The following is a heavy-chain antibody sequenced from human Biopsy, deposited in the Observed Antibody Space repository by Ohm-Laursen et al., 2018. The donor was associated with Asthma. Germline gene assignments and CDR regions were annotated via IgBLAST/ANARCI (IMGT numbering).Heavy chain of an antibody. CDR1: GFAVSRDY. J-gene: IGHJ4*02. CDR2: IYSGGTS. V-gene: IGHV3-66*01. Sequence: SLRLSCTASGFAVSRDYMFWVRQAPGKGLEWVSVIYSGGTSHTADSVRGRFTISRDYSKNSLYLQMNSLRAEDTAVYLCARFAQAEEGVFWGQGTRVTVSP. CDR3: ARFAQAEEGVF. D-gene: IGHD2-21*01.